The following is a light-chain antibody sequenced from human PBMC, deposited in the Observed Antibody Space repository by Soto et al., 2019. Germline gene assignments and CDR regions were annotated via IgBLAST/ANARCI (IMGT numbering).Light chain of an antibody. CDR1: SRDVGRYNL. CDR3: CSYAGSTTYVV. Sequence: QSALTQPASLSGSPGQSITISCTGTSRDVGRYNLVSWYQQHPGKAPKLIIYEVSKWPSGVSNRFSGSMSGNTAALTISGLQAEDEADYYCCSYAGSTTYVVFGGVPKLTVL. CDR2: EVS. V-gene: IGLV2-23*02. J-gene: IGLJ2*01.